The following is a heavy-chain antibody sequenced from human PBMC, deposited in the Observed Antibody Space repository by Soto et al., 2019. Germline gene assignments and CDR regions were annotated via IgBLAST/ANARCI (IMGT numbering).Heavy chain of an antibody. D-gene: IGHD3-22*01. Sequence: PETLSLTHTVSGGSLSSGKYYWRWILHPTGKGVEWIGYIYYSGSTNYNPSLKSRVTISVDTSKNQFSLKLSSVTAADTAVYYCARVLGKITMIVQPVWVDPWGQGTLVTVS. CDR1: GGSLSSGKYY. V-gene: IGHV4-61*01. J-gene: IGHJ5*02. CDR3: ARVLGKITMIVQPVWVDP. CDR2: IYYSGST.